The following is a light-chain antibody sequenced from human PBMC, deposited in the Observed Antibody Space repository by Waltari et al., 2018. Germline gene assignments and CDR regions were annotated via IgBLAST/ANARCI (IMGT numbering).Light chain of an antibody. J-gene: IGKJ1*01. Sequence: EIVLTQSRDPLSLSPGERATLPCRASQSLNRALAWYQQKPGQAPRLLIYGVSTRATGIPDRFSGSGSGADFSLTITRLEPEDFAVYYCQHYLRLPVAFGQGTKVDIK. CDR3: QHYLRLPVA. V-gene: IGKV3-20*01. CDR1: QSLNRA. CDR2: GVS.